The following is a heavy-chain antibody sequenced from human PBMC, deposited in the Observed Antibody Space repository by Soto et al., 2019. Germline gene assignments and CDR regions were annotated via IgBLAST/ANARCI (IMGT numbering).Heavy chain of an antibody. V-gene: IGHV4-59*01. CDR2: IYYSGST. CDR3: ARGGTLWFGELLYNGWFDP. Sequence: SWTLSLTCTVSGGSISSYYWSWIRQPPGKGLEWIGYIYYSGSTNYNPSLKSRVTISVDTSKNQFSLKLSSVTAADTAVYYCARGGTLWFGELLYNGWFDPWGQGTLVTVSS. CDR1: GGSISSYY. J-gene: IGHJ5*02. D-gene: IGHD3-10*01.